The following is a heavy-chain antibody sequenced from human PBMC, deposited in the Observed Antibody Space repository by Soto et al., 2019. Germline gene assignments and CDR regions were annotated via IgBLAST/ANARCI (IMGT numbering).Heavy chain of an antibody. V-gene: IGHV4-59*01. CDR2: IYYSGST. J-gene: IGHJ6*03. CDR1: GGSISSYY. Sequence: SETLSLTCTVSGGSISSYYWSWIRQPPGKGLEWIGYIYYSGSTNYNPSLKSRVTISVDTSKNQFSLKLSSVTAADTAVYYCARTYCSGGSCYNYMDVWGKGSTVTVSS. D-gene: IGHD2-15*01. CDR3: ARTYCSGGSCYNYMDV.